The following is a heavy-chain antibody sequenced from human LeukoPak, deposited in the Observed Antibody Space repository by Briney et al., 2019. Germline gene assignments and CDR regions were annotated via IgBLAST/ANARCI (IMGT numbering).Heavy chain of an antibody. D-gene: IGHD6-19*01. Sequence: PGGSLRLSCAASGFTFSSYWMHWVRQAPGKGLVWVSRIFNDGSRTNYADSVNSRLTISRDNAKNTLYLQLNSLTVEDTAVYYCARGHISGYYTDYWGQGSLVTVSS. CDR2: IFNDGSRT. CDR1: GFTFSSYW. J-gene: IGHJ4*02. CDR3: ARGHISGYYTDY. V-gene: IGHV3-74*01.